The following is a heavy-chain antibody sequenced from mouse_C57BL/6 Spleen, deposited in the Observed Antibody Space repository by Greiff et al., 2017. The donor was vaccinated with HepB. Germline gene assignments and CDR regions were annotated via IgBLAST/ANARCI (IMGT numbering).Heavy chain of an antibody. Sequence: QVQLQQPGAELVMPGASVKLSCKASGYTFTSYWMHWVKQRPGQGLEWIGEIDPSDSYTNYNQKFKGKSTLTVDKSSSTAYMQLSSLTSEDSAVYYCARSRYSNLYAMDYWGQGTSVTVSS. CDR1: GYTFTSYW. J-gene: IGHJ4*01. D-gene: IGHD2-5*01. V-gene: IGHV1-69*01. CDR2: IDPSDSYT. CDR3: ARSRYSNLYAMDY.